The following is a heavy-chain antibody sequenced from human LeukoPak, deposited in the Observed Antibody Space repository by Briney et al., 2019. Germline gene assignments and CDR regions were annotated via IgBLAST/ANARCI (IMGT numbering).Heavy chain of an antibody. V-gene: IGHV3-53*01. J-gene: IGHJ4*02. Sequence: GGSLRLSCAASGFSVSSNDMNWVRQAPGKGLEWVSVIHSGGSTYYADSVKGRFTISRDNSKNTLFLQINSLRAEDTAVYYCARDMSGPLDYWGQGTLVTVSS. CDR2: IHSGGST. CDR3: ARDMSGPLDY. D-gene: IGHD1-26*01. CDR1: GFSVSSND.